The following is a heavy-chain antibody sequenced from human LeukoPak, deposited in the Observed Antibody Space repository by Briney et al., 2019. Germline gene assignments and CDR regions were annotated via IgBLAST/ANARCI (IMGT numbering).Heavy chain of an antibody. V-gene: IGHV4-34*01. CDR2: INHSGST. CDR3: ARGLVPVLYGMDV. D-gene: IGHD4/OR15-4a*01. J-gene: IGHJ6*02. CDR1: GGSFSGYY. Sequence: SETLSLTCAVYGGSFSGYYWSWIRQPPGKGLEWIGEINHSGSTNYNPSLKSRATISVDTSKNQFSLKLSSVTAADTAVYYCARGLVPVLYGMDVWGQGTTVTVSS.